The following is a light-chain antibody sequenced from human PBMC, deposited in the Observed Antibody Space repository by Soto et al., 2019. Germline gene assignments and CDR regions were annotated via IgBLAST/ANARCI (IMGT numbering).Light chain of an antibody. Sequence: QSALTQSASVSGSPGQSITISCTGTSSDVGAYNYVSWYQQHPGKAPKVMIHDVSNRPSGVSSRFSGSKSANTASLTISGVQAEEDADYYCSSYTTSSNPYVFGTGTKLTVL. CDR1: SSDVGAYNY. CDR3: SSYTTSSNPYV. J-gene: IGLJ1*01. CDR2: DVS. V-gene: IGLV2-14*01.